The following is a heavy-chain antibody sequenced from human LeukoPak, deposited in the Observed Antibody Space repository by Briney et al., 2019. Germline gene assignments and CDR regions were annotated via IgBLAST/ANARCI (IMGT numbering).Heavy chain of an antibody. D-gene: IGHD5-18*01. J-gene: IGHJ4*02. CDR3: ARSPPGYAYGKGLDY. V-gene: IGHV4-59*01. CDR1: GGSISTYF. CDR2: ISYSGST. Sequence: SETLSLTCTVSGGSISTYFWSWIRQPPGKGLEWIGYISYSGSTNYNPSLKSRVTISVDTSKNQFSLKLSSVTAADTAVYYCARSPPGYAYGKGLDYWGQGTLVTVSS.